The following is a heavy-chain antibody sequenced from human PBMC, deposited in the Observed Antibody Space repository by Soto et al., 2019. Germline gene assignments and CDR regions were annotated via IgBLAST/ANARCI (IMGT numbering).Heavy chain of an antibody. CDR1: GCSISSYY. Sequence: SETLSLTYSVSGCSISSYYWSWIRQPPGKGLEWIGYIYYSGSTNYNPSLKSRVTISVDTSKNQFSLKLSSVTAADTAVYYCARDNGYSYGCTLDHWGQGTLVNVS. D-gene: IGHD5-18*01. V-gene: IGHV4-59*01. J-gene: IGHJ4*02. CDR3: ARDNGYSYGCTLDH. CDR2: IYYSGST.